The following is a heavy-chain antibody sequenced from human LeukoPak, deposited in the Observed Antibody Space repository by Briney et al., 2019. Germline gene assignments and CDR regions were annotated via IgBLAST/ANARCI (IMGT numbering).Heavy chain of an antibody. D-gene: IGHD2-15*01. V-gene: IGHV3-30*18. CDR2: ISYDGSNK. Sequence: GGSLRLSCAASGFTFSSYGMHWVRQAPGKGLEWVAVISYDGSNKYYADSVKGRFTISRDNSKNTLYLQMNSLRAEDTAVYYCAKDTRYCSGGSCSKSDIWGQGTMVTVSS. J-gene: IGHJ3*02. CDR1: GFTFSSYG. CDR3: AKDTRYCSGGSCSKSDI.